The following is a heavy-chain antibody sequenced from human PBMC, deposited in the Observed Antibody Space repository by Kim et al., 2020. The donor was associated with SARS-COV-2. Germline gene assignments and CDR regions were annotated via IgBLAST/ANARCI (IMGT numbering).Heavy chain of an antibody. CDR3: AREGGIDYYDSSGYYY. Sequence: KFQGRVTITRDTSASTAYMELSSLRSEDTAVYYCAREGGIDYYDSSGYYYWGQGTLVTVSS. V-gene: IGHV1-3*01. D-gene: IGHD3-22*01. J-gene: IGHJ4*02.